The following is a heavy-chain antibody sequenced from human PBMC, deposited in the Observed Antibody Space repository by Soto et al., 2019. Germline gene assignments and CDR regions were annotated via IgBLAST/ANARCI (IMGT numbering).Heavy chain of an antibody. Sequence: GGSLRLSCAASGFTFSSYWMHWVRQAPGKGLVWVSRINSDGSSTSYADSVKGRFTISRDNAKNTLYLQMNSLRAEDTAVYYCAREEHYYYGMDVWGQGTTVTVSS. CDR1: GFTFSSYW. D-gene: IGHD1-26*01. CDR3: AREEHYYYGMDV. J-gene: IGHJ6*02. V-gene: IGHV3-74*01. CDR2: INSDGSST.